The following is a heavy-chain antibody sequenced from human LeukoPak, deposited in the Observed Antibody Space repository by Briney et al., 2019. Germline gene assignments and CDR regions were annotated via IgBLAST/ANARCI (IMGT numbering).Heavy chain of an antibody. Sequence: GGSLRLSCAASGFTFSSYAMHWVRQAPGKGLEWVAVISYDGSNKYYADSVKGRFTISRDNSKNTLYLQMNSLRAEDTAVYYRARGLIRSSSSTGVAYWGQGTLVTVSS. CDR3: ARGLIRSSSSTGVAY. CDR2: ISYDGSNK. CDR1: GFTFSSYA. J-gene: IGHJ4*02. D-gene: IGHD6-6*01. V-gene: IGHV3-30-3*01.